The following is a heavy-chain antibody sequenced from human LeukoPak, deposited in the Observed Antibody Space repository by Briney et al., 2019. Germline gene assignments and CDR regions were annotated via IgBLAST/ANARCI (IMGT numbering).Heavy chain of an antibody. D-gene: IGHD3-9*01. J-gene: IGHJ6*03. CDR1: GFTFNTYT. V-gene: IGHV3-30*04. Sequence: GGSLRLSCAASGFTFNTYTIHWVRQAPGKGLEWVAVMSYDGNDKHYAASVKGRFTISRDNSKNTLYLQMNSLRAEDTAVYFCAREGHYDILTGYSPVEYYYYMDVWGKGTTVTVSS. CDR3: AREGHYDILTGYSPVEYYYYMDV. CDR2: MSYDGNDK.